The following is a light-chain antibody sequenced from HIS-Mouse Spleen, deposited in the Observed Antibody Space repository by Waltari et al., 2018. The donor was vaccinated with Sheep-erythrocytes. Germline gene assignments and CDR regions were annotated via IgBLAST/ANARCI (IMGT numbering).Light chain of an antibody. CDR1: KLGDKY. CDR3: QAWDSSIYV. J-gene: IGLJ1*01. CDR2: QDS. V-gene: IGLV3-1*01. Sequence: SYELTQPPSVSVSPGQTASITCSGDKLGDKYACWYQQKPGQSPVLVIDQDSKRPSGIPERVSGSNSGNTATLTISGTQAMDEADYYCQAWDSSIYVFGTGTKVTVL.